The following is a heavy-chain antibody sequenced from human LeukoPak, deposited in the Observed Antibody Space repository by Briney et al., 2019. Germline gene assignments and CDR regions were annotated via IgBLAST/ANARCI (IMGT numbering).Heavy chain of an antibody. D-gene: IGHD1-26*01. CDR2: IYHSGST. Sequence: KAGGSLRLSCAASGFTFSSYSMNWVRQPPGKGLEWIGEIYHSGSTNYNPSLKSRVTISVDKSKNQFSLKLTSVTAADTAVYYCAGAAGYCLDYWGQGTLVTVSS. CDR1: GFTFSSYSM. J-gene: IGHJ4*02. CDR3: AGAAGYCLDY. V-gene: IGHV4-4*02.